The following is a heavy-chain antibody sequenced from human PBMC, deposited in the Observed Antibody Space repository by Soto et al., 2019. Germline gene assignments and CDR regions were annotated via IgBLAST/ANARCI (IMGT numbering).Heavy chain of an antibody. CDR2: IYYSGGT. J-gene: IGHJ4*02. V-gene: IGHV4-59*08. Sequence: QVQLQESGPGLVKPSETLSLTCTVSSGSINNYYWSWIRQPPGKGLERIGYIYYSGGTNYSPSLRSRVTISVDTSKNRFSLNLRSVTAADTAIYYCARHRRTGSRGWYGVDSWGQGTLVTVSS. CDR3: ARHRRTGSRGWYGVDS. D-gene: IGHD6-19*01. CDR1: SGSINNYY.